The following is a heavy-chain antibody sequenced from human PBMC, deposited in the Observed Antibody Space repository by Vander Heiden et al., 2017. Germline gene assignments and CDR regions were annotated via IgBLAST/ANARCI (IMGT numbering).Heavy chain of an antibody. V-gene: IGHV3-15*01. CDR3: TFIPLLGGNESDAFDI. CDR1: GFTFRNAW. J-gene: IGHJ3*02. D-gene: IGHD2-15*01. CDR2: IKSKTDGGTT. Sequence: EVQLVESGGGLVKPGGSLRLSCAASGFTFRNAWMSWVRQAPGKGLEWVGRIKSKTDGGTTDYAAPVKGRFTISRDDSKNTLYLQMNSLKTEDTAVYYCTFIPLLGGNESDAFDIWGQGTMVTVSS.